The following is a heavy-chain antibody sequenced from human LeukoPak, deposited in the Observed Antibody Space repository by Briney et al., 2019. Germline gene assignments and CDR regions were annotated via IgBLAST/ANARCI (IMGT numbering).Heavy chain of an antibody. V-gene: IGHV4-34*01. Sequence: SETLSLTCAVYGGSFSGYYWSWIRQPPGKGLEWIGEINHSGSTNYNPSLKSRVTISVDTSKNQFSLKLSSVTAADTAVYYCAKDRRYYDSSGAIRGQGTMVTVSS. CDR2: INHSGST. CDR3: AKDRRYYDSSGAI. CDR1: GGSFSGYY. D-gene: IGHD3-22*01. J-gene: IGHJ3*02.